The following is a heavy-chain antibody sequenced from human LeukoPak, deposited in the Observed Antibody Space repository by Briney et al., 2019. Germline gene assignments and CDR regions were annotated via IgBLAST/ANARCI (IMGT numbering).Heavy chain of an antibody. V-gene: IGHV4-31*03. Sequence: SQTLSLTCTVSGGSISSGGYYWSWIRQHPGKGLEWIGYIYYSGSTYYNPSLKSRVTISVDTSKNQFSLKLSSVTAADTAVYYCARGLMNRGMVVAAGRDRSRFRLDPWGQGTLVTVSS. D-gene: IGHD2-15*01. J-gene: IGHJ5*02. CDR3: ARGLMNRGMVVAAGRDRSRFRLDP. CDR2: IYYSGST. CDR1: GGSISSGGYY.